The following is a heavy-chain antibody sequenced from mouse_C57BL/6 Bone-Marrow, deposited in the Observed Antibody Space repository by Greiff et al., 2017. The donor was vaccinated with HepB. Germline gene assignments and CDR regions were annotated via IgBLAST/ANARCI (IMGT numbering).Heavy chain of an antibody. CDR1: GFTFSSYS. Sequence: EVHLVESGGDLVKPGGSLKLSCAASGFTFSSYSMSWVRQTPDKRLEWVATISSGGSYTYYPDSVKGRFTISRDNAKNTLYLQMSSLKSEDTAMYYCARHPGPHYAMDYWGQGTSVTVSS. D-gene: IGHD3-1*01. CDR2: ISSGGSYT. CDR3: ARHPGPHYAMDY. J-gene: IGHJ4*01. V-gene: IGHV5-6*01.